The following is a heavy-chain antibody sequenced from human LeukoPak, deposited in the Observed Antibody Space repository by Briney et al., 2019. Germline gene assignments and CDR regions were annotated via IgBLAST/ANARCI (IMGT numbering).Heavy chain of an antibody. J-gene: IGHJ4*02. Sequence: GGSLRLSCAASGFTFSNVWMSWVRQAPGKGLEWVGRIKSKTDGGTVDYAAPVKGRFTISRDDLKNTLYLEMNSLKTEDTAVYCCTKDHGSGSYYFDYWGQGTLVTVSS. CDR1: GFTFSNVW. D-gene: IGHD3-10*01. V-gene: IGHV3-15*01. CDR3: TKDHGSGSYYFDY. CDR2: IKSKTDGGTV.